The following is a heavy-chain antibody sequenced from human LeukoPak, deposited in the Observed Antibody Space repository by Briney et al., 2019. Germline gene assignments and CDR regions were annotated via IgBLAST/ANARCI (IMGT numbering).Heavy chain of an antibody. CDR2: IYHSGST. J-gene: IGHJ4*02. V-gene: IGHV4-38-2*02. CDR3: ARRPGKITISGVVPHYFDY. CDR1: GYSISSGYY. Sequence: PSETLSLTCTVSGYSISSGYYWGWIRQPPGKGLEWIGSIYHSGSTYYNPSLKSRVTISVDTSKNQFSLKLSSVTAADTAVYYCARRPGKITISGVVPHYFDYWGQGILVTVSS. D-gene: IGHD3-3*01.